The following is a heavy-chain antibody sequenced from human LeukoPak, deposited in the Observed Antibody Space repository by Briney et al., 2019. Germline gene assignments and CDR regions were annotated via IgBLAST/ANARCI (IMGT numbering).Heavy chain of an antibody. V-gene: IGHV1-2*02. Sequence: ASVKVSCKASGYTFTGYYMHWVRQAPGQGLEWMGWINPNSGGTNYAQKFQGRVTMTRDTSISTAYMELSRLRSDDTAVYYCARDRKGAHYDILTGSFDPWGQGTLVTVSS. CDR3: ARDRKGAHYDILTGSFDP. D-gene: IGHD3-9*01. CDR2: INPNSGGT. J-gene: IGHJ5*02. CDR1: GYTFTGYY.